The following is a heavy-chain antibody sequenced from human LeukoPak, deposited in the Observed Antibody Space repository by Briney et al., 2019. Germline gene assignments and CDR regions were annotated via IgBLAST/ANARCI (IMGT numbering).Heavy chain of an antibody. CDR1: GVSISSYY. D-gene: IGHD3-9*01. CDR3: ARGKLYFAPPMGFDN. CDR2: IYYSGNT. V-gene: IGHV4-59*01. J-gene: IGHJ4*02. Sequence: PSETLSLTCTVSGVSISSYYWSWIRQPPGKGLEWIGDIYYSGNTNYEYSLESRVTISVDTSKNQFSLKLSSVTAADTAVYYCARGKLYFAPPMGFDNWGQGTLVIVSS.